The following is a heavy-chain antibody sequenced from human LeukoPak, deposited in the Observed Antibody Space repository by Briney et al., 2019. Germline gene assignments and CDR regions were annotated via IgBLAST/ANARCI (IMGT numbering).Heavy chain of an antibody. V-gene: IGHV3-30*18. Sequence: GRSLRLSCAASGFTFSSYGMHWVRQAPGKGLEWVAVISYDGSNKYYVDSVKGRFIISRDNSKNTLYLQMNSLRPEDTAVYYCAKDRGEQWLVTSFDYWGQGTLVTVSS. CDR3: AKDRGEQWLVTSFDY. CDR1: GFTFSSYG. J-gene: IGHJ4*02. D-gene: IGHD6-19*01. CDR2: ISYDGSNK.